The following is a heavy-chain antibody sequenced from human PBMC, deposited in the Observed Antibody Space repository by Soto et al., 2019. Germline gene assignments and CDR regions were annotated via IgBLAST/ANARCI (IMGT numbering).Heavy chain of an antibody. Sequence: SETLCRTSTVSCGSMSNYYWIWIRQPAGKGLEWIGRIYTTGSTHYNPSLKSRVTLSIDMSKNQFSLKLNSVTAEDTAVYYCASHLTAGQLGALYYWGQGTLVTVSS. J-gene: IGHJ4*02. CDR1: CGSMSNYY. V-gene: IGHV4-4*07. D-gene: IGHD6-13*01. CDR3: ASHLTAGQLGALYY. CDR2: IYTTGST.